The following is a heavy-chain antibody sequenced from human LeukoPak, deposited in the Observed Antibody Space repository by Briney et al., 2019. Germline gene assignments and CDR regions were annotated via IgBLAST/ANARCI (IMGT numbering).Heavy chain of an antibody. CDR1: GYTFTGYY. J-gene: IGHJ4*02. D-gene: IGHD3-10*01. Sequence: EASVKVSCKASGYTFTGYYMHWVRQAPGQGLEWMGWINPNSGGTNYAQKFQGRVTMTRDTSISTAYMELSRLRSDDTAVYYCARVQGDAGSRDYWGQGTLVTVSS. V-gene: IGHV1-2*02. CDR3: ARVQGDAGSRDY. CDR2: INPNSGGT.